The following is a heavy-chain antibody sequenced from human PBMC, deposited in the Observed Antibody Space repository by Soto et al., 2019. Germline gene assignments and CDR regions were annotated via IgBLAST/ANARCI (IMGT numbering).Heavy chain of an antibody. CDR3: ARHRGPMVRGVITNWFDP. CDR2: IYYSGST. V-gene: IGHV4-39*01. Sequence: PSETLSVACTFSVGSISISSYYWGWTRQPPGKGLEWIGSIYYSGSTYYNPSLKSRVTISVDTSKNQFSLKLSSVTAADTAVYYCARHRGPMVRGVITNWFDPWGQGTMVTVSS. D-gene: IGHD3-10*01. J-gene: IGHJ5*02. CDR1: VGSISISSYY.